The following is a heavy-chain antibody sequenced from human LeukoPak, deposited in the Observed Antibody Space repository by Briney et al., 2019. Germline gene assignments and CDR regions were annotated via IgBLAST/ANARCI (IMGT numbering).Heavy chain of an antibody. CDR3: AREGGPYRPFDY. J-gene: IGHJ4*02. CDR2: VHLSGRT. CDR1: GGSISTTNW. Sequence: SETLPLTCGVSGGSISTTNWWTWVRQPPGEGLEWIGEVHLSGRTHYNPSLESRVTMSVDMSENHISLRLTSVTAADTAVYYCAREGGPYRPFDYSGQGTLVTVSS. V-gene: IGHV4-4*02.